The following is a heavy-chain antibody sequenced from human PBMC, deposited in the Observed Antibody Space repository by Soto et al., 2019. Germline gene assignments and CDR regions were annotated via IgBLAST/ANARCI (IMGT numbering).Heavy chain of an antibody. V-gene: IGHV3-23*01. D-gene: IGHD3-22*01. J-gene: IGHJ4*02. Sequence: VGSLRLSCASSVFTFSSYAMSCVRHSPGKGLEWVSAISGSGGSTYYADSVKGRFTISRDNSKNTLYLQMNSLRAEDTAVYYCAKDGDYRIQIVGDFLYWGQGTLVTVSS. CDR2: ISGSGGST. CDR3: AKDGDYRIQIVGDFLY. CDR1: VFTFSSYA.